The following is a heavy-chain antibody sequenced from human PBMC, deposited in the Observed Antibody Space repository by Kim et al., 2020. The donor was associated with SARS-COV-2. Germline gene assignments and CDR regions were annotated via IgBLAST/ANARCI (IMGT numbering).Heavy chain of an antibody. V-gene: IGHV5-51*01. CDR2: IYIGDSDT. J-gene: IGHJ4*02. D-gene: IGHD6-13*01. Sequence: GESLKISCKGSGYIFSSYWIAWVRQMPGKGLEWMGIIYIGDSDTGYSPSFQGQVTFSADKSISTAYLQWNSLKASDTAMYYCARHPDIAAEPIDYWGQGTLVTVSS. CDR3: ARHPDIAAEPIDY. CDR1: GYIFSSYW.